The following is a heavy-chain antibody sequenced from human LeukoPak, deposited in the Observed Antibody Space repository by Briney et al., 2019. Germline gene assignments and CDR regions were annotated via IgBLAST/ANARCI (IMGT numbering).Heavy chain of an antibody. CDR2: IHPSGTL. Sequence: SQTLSLTCTVSGASFSSGDQYWNWIHQSPGKGLEWIGSIHPSGTLYNNPSLESRVTMSMDMSKNQFSLNLNSVTAADTAVYFCSRGLDSRKLGYWGQGTLVTVSS. J-gene: IGHJ4*02. CDR3: SRGLDSRKLGY. V-gene: IGHV4-31*03. D-gene: IGHD3-22*01. CDR1: GASFSSGDQY.